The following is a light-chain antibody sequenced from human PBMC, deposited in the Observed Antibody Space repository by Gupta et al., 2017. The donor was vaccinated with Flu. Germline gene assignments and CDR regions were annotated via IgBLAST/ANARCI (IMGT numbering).Light chain of an antibody. Sequence: DIQMTQSPSTLSASVGDRVTITCRASQSISTWLAWYQQKPGKAPKLMIYKASRGKSGVPSRFSGSGYEKEFTLTSSRRQHDDFANYYCQQDYSYWTFGQGTKVEIK. J-gene: IGKJ1*01. CDR2: KAS. V-gene: IGKV1-5*03. CDR1: QSISTW. CDR3: QQDYSYWT.